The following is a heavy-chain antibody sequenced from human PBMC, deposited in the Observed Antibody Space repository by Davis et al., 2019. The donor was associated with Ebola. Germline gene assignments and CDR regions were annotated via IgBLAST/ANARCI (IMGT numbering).Heavy chain of an antibody. V-gene: IGHV4-31*03. J-gene: IGHJ3*02. CDR2: IYYSGTT. CDR1: GGSISSGGYY. Sequence: SETLSLTCSVAGGSISSGGYYWNWICQHPGEGLEWIGIIYYSGTTHYNPSLKSRVIISRDTSKNQFSLKLSSVTAADTAVYYCAREAGGGAFDIWGQGTMITVSS. CDR3: AREAGGGAFDI. D-gene: IGHD3-16*01.